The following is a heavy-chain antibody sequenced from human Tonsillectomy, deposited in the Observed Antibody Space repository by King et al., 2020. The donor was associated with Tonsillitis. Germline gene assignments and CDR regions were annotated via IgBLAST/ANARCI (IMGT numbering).Heavy chain of an antibody. CDR1: GYTFTGYY. Sequence: VQLVESGAEVKKPGASVKVSCKASGYTFTGYYMHWVRQAPGQGLEWMGWINPNSGGTNYAQKFQGRVTMTRDTSISTAYMELSRLRSDGTAVYYCARDLSLGYCSSTSCPDDAFDIWGQGKMVTVSS. V-gene: IGHV1-2*02. J-gene: IGHJ3*02. CDR3: ARDLSLGYCSSTSCPDDAFDI. CDR2: INPNSGGT. D-gene: IGHD2-2*01.